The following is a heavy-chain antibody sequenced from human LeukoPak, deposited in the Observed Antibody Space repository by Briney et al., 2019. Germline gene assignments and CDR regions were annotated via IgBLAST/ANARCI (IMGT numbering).Heavy chain of an antibody. CDR3: ARQRDAYSNDRPFDF. CDR1: GGSISSSSYY. V-gene: IGHV4-39*07. J-gene: IGHJ4*02. Sequence: TSETLSLTCIVPGGSISSSSYYWAWIRQSPGKGLEWIGTFSSGGSAYYNPSLTSRVSISKDTSDNQFSLRLYSVTAADTAVYYCARQRDAYSNDRPFDFWGQGTLVTVSS. CDR2: FSSGGSA. D-gene: IGHD4-11*01.